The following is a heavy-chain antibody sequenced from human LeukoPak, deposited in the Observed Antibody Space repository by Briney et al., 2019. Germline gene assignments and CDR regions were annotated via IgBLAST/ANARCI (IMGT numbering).Heavy chain of an antibody. CDR1: GGSISSYY. Sequence: SETLSLTCTVSGGSISSYYWSWIRQPPGKGLEWIGYIYYSGSTNYNPSLKSRVTISVDTSKNQFSLKLSSVTAADTAVYYCAREGAAYDSSGYNIGDYFDYWGQGTLVTVSS. D-gene: IGHD3-22*01. CDR2: IYYSGST. CDR3: AREGAAYDSSGYNIGDYFDY. V-gene: IGHV4-59*01. J-gene: IGHJ4*02.